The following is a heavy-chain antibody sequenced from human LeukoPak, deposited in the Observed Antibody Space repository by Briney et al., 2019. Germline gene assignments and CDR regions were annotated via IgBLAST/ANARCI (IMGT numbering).Heavy chain of an antibody. D-gene: IGHD6-19*01. CDR2: ISGSGGST. V-gene: IGHV3-23*01. Sequence: GGSLRLSCAASGFTFSSYAMSWVRQAPGKGLEWVSAISGSGGSTYYADSVKGRFTISRDNSKNTLYLQINSLRAEDTAVYYCAPSSSGWRNWFDPWGQGTLVTVSS. CDR3: APSSSGWRNWFDP. CDR1: GFTFSSYA. J-gene: IGHJ5*02.